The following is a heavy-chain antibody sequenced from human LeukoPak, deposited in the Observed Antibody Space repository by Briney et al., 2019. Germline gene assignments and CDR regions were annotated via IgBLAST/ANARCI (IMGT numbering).Heavy chain of an antibody. CDR2: IYYSGST. D-gene: IGHD3-3*01. J-gene: IGHJ4*02. V-gene: IGHV4-39*07. CDR1: GGSITSNSYY. Sequence: PSETLSLTCTVSGGSITSNSYYWGWIRQPPGKGLEWIGSIYYSGSTYYNPSLKRRVTISIDTSKNQFSLKLSSVTAADTAVYYCARVIPYYDFWSGYGPFDYWGQGTLVTVSS. CDR3: ARVIPYYDFWSGYGPFDY.